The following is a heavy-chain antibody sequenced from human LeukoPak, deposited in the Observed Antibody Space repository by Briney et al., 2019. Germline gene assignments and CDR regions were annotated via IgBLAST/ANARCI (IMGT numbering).Heavy chain of an antibody. CDR2: INPYSGGT. D-gene: IGHD6-13*01. J-gene: IGHJ4*02. CDR1: GYTFTGYY. CDR3: ARDTGSSWYSFDY. V-gene: IGHV1-2*04. Sequence: ASVKVSCKASGYTFTGYYVHWVRQAPGQGLEWMGWINPYSGGTNYAQKFQGCVTMTRDTSISTAYMELSRLRSDDTAVYYCARDTGSSWYSFDYWGQGTLVTVSS.